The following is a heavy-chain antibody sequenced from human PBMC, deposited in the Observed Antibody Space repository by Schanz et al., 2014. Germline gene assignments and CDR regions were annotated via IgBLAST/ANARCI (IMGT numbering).Heavy chain of an antibody. CDR2: IYSGIGA. D-gene: IGHD3-22*01. Sequence: VQLVESGGGVVQPGRSLRLSCAVSGFTVSSNHMSWVRQAPGKGLEWVSVIYSGIGAYYADSVKDRFTVSRDNSKNTVYLQMIRLRAEDTAGYYCARVHHYDPSGWGYFDYWGQGALVTVSS. CDR1: GFTVSSNH. CDR3: ARVHHYDPSGWGYFDY. J-gene: IGHJ4*02. V-gene: IGHV3-66*01.